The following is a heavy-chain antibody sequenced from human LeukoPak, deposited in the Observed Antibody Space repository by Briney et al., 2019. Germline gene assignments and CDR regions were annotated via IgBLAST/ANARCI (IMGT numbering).Heavy chain of an antibody. J-gene: IGHJ4*02. D-gene: IGHD1-1*01. CDR1: GGSISSGGYY. Sequence: SETLSLTCIVSGGSISSGGYYWSWIRQPPGKGLEWIGYIYHSGSTYYNPSLKSRVTISVDRSKNQFSLKLSSVTAADTAVYYCATGDPMEPDCWGQGTLVTVSS. CDR2: IYHSGST. CDR3: ATGDPMEPDC. V-gene: IGHV4-30-2*01.